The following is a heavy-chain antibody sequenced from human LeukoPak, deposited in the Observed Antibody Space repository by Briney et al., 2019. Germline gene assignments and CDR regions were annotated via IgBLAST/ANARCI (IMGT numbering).Heavy chain of an antibody. CDR3: ARVTIAAADPDY. D-gene: IGHD6-13*01. CDR2: VSTYNGNT. V-gene: IGHV1-18*01. J-gene: IGHJ4*02. Sequence: ASVRVSCKTSGYTFTTYNIAWVRQAPGQGLEWVGWVSTYNGNTDYAQTVQGRVAMTTDTSTNTAYMDLRSLRPDDTAVYYCARVTIAAADPDYWGQGTLVTVSS. CDR1: GYTFTTYN.